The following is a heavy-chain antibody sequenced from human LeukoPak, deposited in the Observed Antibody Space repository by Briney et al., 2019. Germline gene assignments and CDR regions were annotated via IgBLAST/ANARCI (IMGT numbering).Heavy chain of an antibody. CDR3: ARLSGYGLHYYYHMDV. J-gene: IGHJ6*03. CDR2: VDHTGST. D-gene: IGHD5-12*01. V-gene: IGHV4-59*12. CDR1: DDSITMYY. Sequence: SETLSLTCSVSDDSITMYYWTWIRQPPGKGLEWIGYVDHTGSTNFNPSLNGRVSISRDTTKNLFSLRLRSVTAADTAVYYCARLSGYGLHYYYHMDVWGKGTTVTISS.